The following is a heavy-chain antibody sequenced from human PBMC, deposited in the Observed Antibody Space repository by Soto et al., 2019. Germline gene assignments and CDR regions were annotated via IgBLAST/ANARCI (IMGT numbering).Heavy chain of an antibody. Sequence: QVQLVESGGGVVQPGRSLRLSCAASGFTFSSYGMHWVRQAPGKGLEWVAVIWYDGSNKYYADSVKGRFTISRDNSKNTLYLQMNSLRAEYTAVYYCARDSIAVTGLDYWGQGTLVTVSS. D-gene: IGHD6-19*01. J-gene: IGHJ4*02. V-gene: IGHV3-33*01. CDR2: IWYDGSNK. CDR1: GFTFSSYG. CDR3: ARDSIAVTGLDY.